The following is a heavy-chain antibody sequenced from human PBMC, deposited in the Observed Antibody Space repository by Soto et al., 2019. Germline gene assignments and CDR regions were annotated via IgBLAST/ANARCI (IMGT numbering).Heavy chain of an antibody. V-gene: IGHV4-30-4*01. CDR3: ATKKQRVRGVIIMGLAP. J-gene: IGHJ5*02. D-gene: IGHD3-10*01. Sequence: SETLSLTCTVSGGSISSGDYYWSWIRQPPGKGLEWIGYIYHSGSTNYNPSLKSRVTISVDTSKNQFSLRLSSVTAADTAVYYCATKKQRVRGVIIMGLAPWGQGTLVTVSS. CDR2: IYHSGST. CDR1: GGSISSGDYY.